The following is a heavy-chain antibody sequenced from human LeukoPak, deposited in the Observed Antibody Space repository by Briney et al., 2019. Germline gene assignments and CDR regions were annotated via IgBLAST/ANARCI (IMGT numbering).Heavy chain of an antibody. D-gene: IGHD2-2*01. CDR3: ARDEPVYQLLWMGFDY. Sequence: GGSLRLSCAASGFTVSSNYMSWVRQAPGKGLEWVSVIYSGGSTYYADSVKGRFTISRDNSKNTLYLQMNSLRAEDTAVYYCARDEPVYQLLWMGFDYWGQGTLVTVSS. J-gene: IGHJ4*02. CDR1: GFTVSSNY. CDR2: IYSGGST. V-gene: IGHV3-53*01.